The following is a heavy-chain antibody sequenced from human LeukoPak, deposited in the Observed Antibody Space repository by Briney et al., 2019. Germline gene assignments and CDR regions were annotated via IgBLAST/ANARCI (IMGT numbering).Heavy chain of an antibody. V-gene: IGHV1-69*13. J-gene: IGHJ4*02. CDR2: IIPIFGTA. CDR3: ARGYGSGSYSIDY. CDR1: GGTFSSYA. Sequence: SVKVSCTASGGTFSSYAISWVRQAPGQGLEWMGGIIPIFGTANYAQKFQGRVTITADESTSTAYMELSSLRSEDTAVYYCARGYGSGSYSIDYWGQGTLVTVSS. D-gene: IGHD3-10*01.